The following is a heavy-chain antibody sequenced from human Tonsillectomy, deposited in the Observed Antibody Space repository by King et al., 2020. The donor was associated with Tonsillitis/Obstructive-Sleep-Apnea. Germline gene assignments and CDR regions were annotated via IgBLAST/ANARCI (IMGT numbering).Heavy chain of an antibody. CDR2: IWDDGSNK. D-gene: IGHD3/OR15-3a*01. Sequence: QVQLVESGGGVVKPGRSLRLSCAASGFTFSSYGMHWVRQAPGKGLEWVAVIWDDGSNKYYADSVKGRFTISRDNSKNTLYLQMNSLRAEDTAVYYCARGGTVDWGDYWGPGTLVTVSS. CDR3: ARGGTVDWGDY. V-gene: IGHV3-33*01. J-gene: IGHJ4*02. CDR1: GFTFSSYG.